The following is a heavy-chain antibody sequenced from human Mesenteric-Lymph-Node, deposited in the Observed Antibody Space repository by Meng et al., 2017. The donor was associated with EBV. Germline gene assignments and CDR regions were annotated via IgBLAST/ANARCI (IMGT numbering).Heavy chain of an antibody. J-gene: IGHJ4*02. CDR3: ARKEQQLVHYFDY. V-gene: IGHV4-34*01. CDR2: INHSGST. D-gene: IGHD6-13*01. CDR1: GGSFSGYY. Sequence: QVQLQQWGAGRLKPSETLCLTCAVYGGSFSGYYWSWIRQPPGKGLEWIGEINHSGSTNYNPSLKSRVTISVDTSKNQFSLKLSSVTAADTAVYYCARKEQQLVHYFDYWGQGTLVTVSS.